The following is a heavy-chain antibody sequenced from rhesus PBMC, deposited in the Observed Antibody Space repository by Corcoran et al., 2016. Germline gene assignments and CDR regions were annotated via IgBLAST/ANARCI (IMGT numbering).Heavy chain of an antibody. CDR3: AKGRTDAFDF. Sequence: EVQLVESGGGLVQSGGSLRLSCGAPGFHFSSDGMYWVHQAPGTGLERVSLISSEGSSTSYADSVKGRFTISRENAKNSLYLQMNSLRAEDTAVYYCAKGRTDAFDFWGQGLRVTVSS. J-gene: IGHJ3*01. V-gene: IGHV3-119*01. CDR2: ISSEGSST. CDR1: GFHFSSDG.